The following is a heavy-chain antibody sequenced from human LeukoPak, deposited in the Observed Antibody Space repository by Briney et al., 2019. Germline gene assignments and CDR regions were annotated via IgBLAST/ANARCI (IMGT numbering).Heavy chain of an antibody. Sequence: ASVKVSCKVSGYTLTELSMHWVRQPPGKGLEWMGGFDPEDGETIYAQKFQVRVTMTENTSTDTAYMELSSLRSEDTAVYYCATGIGYSSSWYLFQHWGQGTLVTVSS. CDR1: GYTLTELS. CDR2: FDPEDGET. J-gene: IGHJ1*01. CDR3: ATGIGYSSSWYLFQH. V-gene: IGHV1-24*01. D-gene: IGHD6-13*01.